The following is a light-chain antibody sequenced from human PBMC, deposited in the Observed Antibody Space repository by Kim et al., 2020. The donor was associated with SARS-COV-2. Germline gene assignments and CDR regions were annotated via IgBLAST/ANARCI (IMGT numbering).Light chain of an antibody. CDR1: KLGEKY. CDR3: QAWDSSTVV. Sequence: SYELTQPPSVSVSPGQTASITCSGDKLGEKYACWYQQKSGQSPVLVIYQNWKRPSGIPERFSGSNSGNTATLTISGTQAMDEADYYCQAWDSSTVVFGGGTQLTVL. CDR2: QNW. J-gene: IGLJ2*01. V-gene: IGLV3-1*01.